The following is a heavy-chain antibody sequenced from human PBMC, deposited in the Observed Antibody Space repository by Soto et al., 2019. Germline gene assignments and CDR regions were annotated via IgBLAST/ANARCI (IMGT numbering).Heavy chain of an antibody. V-gene: IGHV4-39*07. D-gene: IGHD3-10*01. J-gene: IGHJ6*03. CDR1: GGSISSTTYY. Sequence: SETLSLTCTVSGGSISSTTYYWGWIRQPPGKGLEWIGSIYYSGSTYYNPSLKSRVTISVDTSKNQFSLKLSSVTAADTAVYYCARTGHMVRGPYYYYMDVWGKGTTVTVSS. CDR2: IYYSGST. CDR3: ARTGHMVRGPYYYYMDV.